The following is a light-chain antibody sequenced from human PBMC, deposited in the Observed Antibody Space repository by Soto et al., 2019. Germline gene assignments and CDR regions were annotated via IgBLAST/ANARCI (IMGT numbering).Light chain of an antibody. V-gene: IGLV2-14*01. CDR2: DVS. CDR1: SSDVGGYNY. CDR3: SSYTSSSTLV. Sequence: QSALTQPASVSGSPGQSITISCTGTSSDVGGYNYVSWYQQHPGKSTKLMIYDVSNRPSGVSNRFSGSKSGHTASLTISGLWAEDEADYFCSSYTSSSTLVFGVGTKLTVL. J-gene: IGLJ2*01.